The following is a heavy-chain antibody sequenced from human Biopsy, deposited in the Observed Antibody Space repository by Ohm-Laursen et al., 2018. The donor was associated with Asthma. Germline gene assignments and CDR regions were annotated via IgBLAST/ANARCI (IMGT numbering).Heavy chain of an antibody. CDR3: AAGRTSLQGESLI. CDR2: IVFASGAT. J-gene: IGHJ4*01. CDR1: GVALSGYT. D-gene: IGHD2/OR15-2a*01. V-gene: IGHV1-58*01. Sequence: EASVKVSCNTSGVALSGYTFEWVRQARGLGLEWIAGIVFASGATNYAQNFQDRLTVTRDMSAGSVSMELCGLSSTDTAVYYCAAGRTSLQGESLIWGQGTLVSVSS.